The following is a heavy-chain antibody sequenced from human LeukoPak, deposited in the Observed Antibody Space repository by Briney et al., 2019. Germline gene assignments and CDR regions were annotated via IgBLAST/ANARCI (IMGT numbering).Heavy chain of an antibody. CDR1: GYTFTSYY. V-gene: IGHV1-46*01. CDR2: INPSGGST. J-gene: IGHJ4*02. CDR3: ARVYSSGWYGY. D-gene: IGHD6-19*01. Sequence: GASVKVSCEASGYTFTSYYMHWARQAPGQGLEWMGIINPSGGSTSYAQKFQGRVTMTRDTSTSIVYMELSSLRSEDTAVYYCARVYSSGWYGYWGQGTLVTVSS.